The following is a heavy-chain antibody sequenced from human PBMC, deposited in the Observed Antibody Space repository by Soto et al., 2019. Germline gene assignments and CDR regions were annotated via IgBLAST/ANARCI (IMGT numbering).Heavy chain of an antibody. CDR3: AHVDYYGSGNGMDV. CDR2: IYWDDDK. D-gene: IGHD3-10*01. J-gene: IGHJ6*02. CDR1: GFSLSTSGVG. Sequence: QITLKESGPTLVKPTQTLTLTCTFSGFSLSTSGVGVGWIRQPPGKALEWLALIYWDDDKRYSPSLKSRLTITKDNSKNQVVLTLTNMDPVDTATYYCAHVDYYGSGNGMDVWGQGTTVTVSS. V-gene: IGHV2-5*02.